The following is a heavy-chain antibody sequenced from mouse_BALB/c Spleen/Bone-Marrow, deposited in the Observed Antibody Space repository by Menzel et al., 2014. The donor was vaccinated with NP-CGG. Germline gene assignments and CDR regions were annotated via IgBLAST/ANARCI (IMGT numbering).Heavy chain of an antibody. D-gene: IGHD3-2*01. Sequence: EVQLQQSGPELVKPGASVKMSCKASGYTFTSYVMHWVKQKPGQGLEWIGYINPYNDGTKYNEKFKGKATLTSDKSSSTAYMELSSLTSEGSAVYYCARPRQLGLPYYFDYWGQGTTLTVSS. V-gene: IGHV1-14*01. CDR1: GYTFTSYV. J-gene: IGHJ2*01. CDR2: INPYNDGT. CDR3: ARPRQLGLPYYFDY.